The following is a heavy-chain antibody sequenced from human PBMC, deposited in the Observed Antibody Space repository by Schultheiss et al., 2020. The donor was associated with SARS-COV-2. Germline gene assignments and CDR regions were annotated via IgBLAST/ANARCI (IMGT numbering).Heavy chain of an antibody. CDR3: AKDSRVLQSSSSQGYGMDV. D-gene: IGHD6-13*01. Sequence: GGSLRLSCAASGFTFDDYAMHWVRQAPGKGLEWVSGISWNSGRIGYADSVKGRFTMSRDNAKNSLYLQMNSLRAEDTALYYCAKDSRVLQSSSSQGYGMDVWGQGTTVTVSS. J-gene: IGHJ6*02. V-gene: IGHV3-9*01. CDR1: GFTFDDYA. CDR2: ISWNSGRI.